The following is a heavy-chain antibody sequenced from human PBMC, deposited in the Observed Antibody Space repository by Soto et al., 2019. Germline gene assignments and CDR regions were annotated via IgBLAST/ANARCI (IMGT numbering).Heavy chain of an antibody. V-gene: IGHV1-8*01. CDR1: GYTFTSYD. D-gene: IGHD5-18*01. CDR3: ARVPGYSYRYYFDY. J-gene: IGHJ4*02. Sequence: ASVKVSCKASGYTFTSYDINWVRQATGQGLEWMGWMNPNSGNTGYAQKFQGRVTMTRNTSISTAYMELSSLRSEDTAVYYCARVPGYSYRYYFDYWGQGTLVTVSS. CDR2: MNPNSGNT.